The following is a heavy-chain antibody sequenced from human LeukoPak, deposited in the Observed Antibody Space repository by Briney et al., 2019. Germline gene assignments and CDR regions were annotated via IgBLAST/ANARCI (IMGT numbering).Heavy chain of an antibody. D-gene: IGHD2-2*01. CDR1: GGSFSGYY. CDR3: ARGERDVVVPAAGGGFDP. V-gene: IGHV4-34*01. J-gene: IGHJ5*02. Sequence: SETLSLTCAVYGGSFSGYYWSWIRQPPGKGLEWIGEINHSGSTNYNPSPTRQVTISVDTSKNQFPLKLSSVTAADTGLYYFARGERDVVVPAAGGGFDPWGQGTLVTVCS. CDR2: INHSGST.